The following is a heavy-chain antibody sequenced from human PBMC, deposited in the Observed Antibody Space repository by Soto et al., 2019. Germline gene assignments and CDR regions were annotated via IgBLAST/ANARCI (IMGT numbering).Heavy chain of an antibody. CDR3: ARGIVVVPAAPFSYYMDV. Sequence: ASVKVSCTASGYTFTSYDINWVRQATGQGLEWMGWMNPNSGNTGYAQKFQGRVTMTRNTSISTAYMELSSLRSEDTAVYYCARGIVVVPAAPFSYYMDVWRKGTTVTVS. CDR1: GYTFTSYD. J-gene: IGHJ6*03. CDR2: MNPNSGNT. D-gene: IGHD2-2*01. V-gene: IGHV1-8*01.